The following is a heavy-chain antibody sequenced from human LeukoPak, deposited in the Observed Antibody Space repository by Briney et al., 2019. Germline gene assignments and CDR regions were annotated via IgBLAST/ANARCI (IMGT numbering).Heavy chain of an antibody. Sequence: GGSLRLSCAAPGFTFSSYNINWVRQAPGKGLEWVSYISSSRRTISYADSVKGRFTISRDNAKNSLYLQMNSLRAEDTAVYYCARSSSRYCSGGSCYSGVLGYFDYWGQGTLVTVSS. D-gene: IGHD2-15*01. CDR3: ARSSSRYCSGGSCYSGVLGYFDY. V-gene: IGHV3-48*01. J-gene: IGHJ4*02. CDR2: ISSSRRTI. CDR1: GFTFSSYN.